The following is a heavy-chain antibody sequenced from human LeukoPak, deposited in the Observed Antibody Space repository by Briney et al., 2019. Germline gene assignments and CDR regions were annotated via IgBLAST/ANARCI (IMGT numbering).Heavy chain of an antibody. D-gene: IGHD2-15*01. CDR2: IYYSAST. V-gene: IGHV4-59*08. CDR1: GGSISSYY. Sequence: SETLSLTCTVSGGSISSYYWSWIRQPPGKGLEWIGYIYYSASTNYNPSLKSRVTISVDTSKNQFSLKLSSVTAADTAVYYCASTYCSGGSCYWALDYWGQGTLVTVSS. J-gene: IGHJ4*02. CDR3: ASTYCSGGSCYWALDY.